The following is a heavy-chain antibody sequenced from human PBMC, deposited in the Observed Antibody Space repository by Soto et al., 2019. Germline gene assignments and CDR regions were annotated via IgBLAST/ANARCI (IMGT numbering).Heavy chain of an antibody. V-gene: IGHV6-1*01. CDR2: TYYRSKWYN. Sequence: SPTLSLPCAISGDSVSSNSAAWNWIRQSPSRGLEWLGRTYYRSKWYNDYAVSVKSRITINPDTSKNQFSLQLNSVTPEDTAVYYCARGEVGATDYYYYSGMDVWGEGTTVTVSS. D-gene: IGHD1-26*01. CDR3: ARGEVGATDYYYYSGMDV. CDR1: GDSVSSNSAA. J-gene: IGHJ6*04.